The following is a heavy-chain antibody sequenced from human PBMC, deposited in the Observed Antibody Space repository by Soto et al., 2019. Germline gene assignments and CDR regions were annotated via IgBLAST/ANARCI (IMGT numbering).Heavy chain of an antibody. CDR2: INPGSGNT. CDR3: AAVGSNYQINAFDI. CDR1: GYTFTGYY. Sequence: PSVKVSCKASGYTFTGYYMHWVRQAPGQRLEWIGWINPGSGNTNYAQKFQERVTITRDMSTSTAYMELSSLRSEDTAVYYCAAVGSNYQINAFDIWGQGTMVTVSS. J-gene: IGHJ3*02. D-gene: IGHD4-4*01. V-gene: IGHV1-58*02.